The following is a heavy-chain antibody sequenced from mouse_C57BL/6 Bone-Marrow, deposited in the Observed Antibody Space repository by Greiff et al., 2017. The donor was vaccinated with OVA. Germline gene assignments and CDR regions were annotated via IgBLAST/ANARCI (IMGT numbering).Heavy chain of an antibody. CDR3: AKNKRGRPWFAY. V-gene: IGHV2-5*01. Sequence: VKVVESGPGLVQPSQSLSITCTVSGFSLTSYGVHWVRQSPGKGLEWLGVIWRGGSTDYNAAFMSRLSITKDNSKSQVFFKMNSLQADDTAIYYCAKNKRGRPWFAYWGQGTLVTVSA. D-gene: IGHD3-3*01. CDR1: GFSLTSYG. J-gene: IGHJ3*01. CDR2: IWRGGST.